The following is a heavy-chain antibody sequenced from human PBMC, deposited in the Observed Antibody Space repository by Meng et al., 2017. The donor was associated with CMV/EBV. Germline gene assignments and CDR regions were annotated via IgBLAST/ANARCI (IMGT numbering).Heavy chain of an antibody. Sequence: ASVKVSCKASGYTFTSYGISWVRQAPGQGLEWMGWIIAYNGNTNDAQKLQGRVTMTTDTSTSTAYMQLRSLRSDDTAVYYCARNRTARLRVLEWLPNHDAFDIWGQGTMVTVSS. CDR2: IIAYNGNT. J-gene: IGHJ3*02. D-gene: IGHD3-3*01. V-gene: IGHV1-18*01. CDR1: GYTFTSYG. CDR3: ARNRTARLRVLEWLPNHDAFDI.